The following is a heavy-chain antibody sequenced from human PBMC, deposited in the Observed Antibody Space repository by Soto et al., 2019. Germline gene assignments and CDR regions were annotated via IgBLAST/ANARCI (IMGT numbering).Heavy chain of an antibody. J-gene: IGHJ2*01. CDR2: IIPIFGTA. CDR3: ARGNHRWLQLWYFDL. CDR1: GGTFSSYT. Sequence: QVQLVQSGAEVKKPGSSVTVSCKASGGTFSSYTISWVRQAPGQGLEWMGGIIPIFGTANYAQKFQGRVTXTXXXSXSTDYMELSSLRSEDTAVYYCARGNHRWLQLWYFDLWGRGTLVTVSS. V-gene: IGHV1-69*05. D-gene: IGHD5-12*01.